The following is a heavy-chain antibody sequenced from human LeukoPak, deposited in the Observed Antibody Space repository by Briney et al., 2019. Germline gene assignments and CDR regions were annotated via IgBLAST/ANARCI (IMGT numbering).Heavy chain of an antibody. CDR3: ARESYDSSGYYGSFDI. CDR1: GGSISSGGYH. CDR2: IYHSGST. D-gene: IGHD3-22*01. Sequence: PSQTLPLTCTVTGGSISSGGYHWSWIRQPPGKALEWIGYIYHSGSTYYNPSLKSRVTISVDRSKNQFSLKLSTVTAADTAVYYCARESYDSSGYYGSFDIWGQGTMVTVSS. J-gene: IGHJ3*02. V-gene: IGHV4-30-2*01.